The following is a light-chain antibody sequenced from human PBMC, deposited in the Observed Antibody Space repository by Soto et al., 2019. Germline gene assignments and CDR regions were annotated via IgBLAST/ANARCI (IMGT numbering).Light chain of an antibody. CDR2: GAS. CDR1: QSVSSSY. CDR3: QQYGSSPTIT. Sequence: EIVLTQSPGTLSLSPGERATLSCRASQSVSSSYLAWYQQKPGQAPRLLIYGASSRATGIPDSFSGSGSGKDFTLTISRLEPEDFAVYYCQQYGSSPTITFGQGTRLEIK. V-gene: IGKV3-20*01. J-gene: IGKJ5*01.